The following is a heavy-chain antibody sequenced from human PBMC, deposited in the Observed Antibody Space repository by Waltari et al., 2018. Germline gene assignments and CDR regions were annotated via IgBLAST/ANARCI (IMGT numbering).Heavy chain of an antibody. CDR3: ATDTSPPY. Sequence: QVQLVQSGAEVKKPGSSVKVSCKASGGTFGRLAISWVRQAAGEGLEWMGGIIPKIGASNYAQKVQGRVTITADDSTSIAYMEMSSLSFEDTAMYFCATDTSPPYWGQGTLVIVSS. J-gene: IGHJ4*02. D-gene: IGHD2-2*01. CDR2: IIPKIGAS. V-gene: IGHV1-69*01. CDR1: GGTFGRLA.